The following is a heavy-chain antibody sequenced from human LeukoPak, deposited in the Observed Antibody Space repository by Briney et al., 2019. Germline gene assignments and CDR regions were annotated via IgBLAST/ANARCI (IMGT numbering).Heavy chain of an antibody. CDR2: IDPSDSYT. CDR1: GYSFTSYW. CDR3: ARDHGDYSWFDP. Sequence: GESLKISCKGSGYSFTSYWISWVRQMPGKGLEWMGRIDPSDSYTNYSPSFQGHVTISADKSISTAYLQWSSLKASDTAMYYCARDHGDYSWFDPWGQGTLVTVSS. J-gene: IGHJ5*02. V-gene: IGHV5-10-1*01. D-gene: IGHD4-17*01.